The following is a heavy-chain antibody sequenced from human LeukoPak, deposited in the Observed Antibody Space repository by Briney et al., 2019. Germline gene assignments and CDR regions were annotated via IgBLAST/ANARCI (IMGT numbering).Heavy chain of an antibody. Sequence: PSETLSLTCSVSGDSITSGSYYWTWIRQPAGKGLEWIGRIYTSGSTNYNPSLKSRVTISVDTSKNQFSLKLSSVTAADTAVYYCAREDSTLRTWGQGTLVTVSS. V-gene: IGHV4-61*02. CDR3: AREDSTLRT. CDR2: IYTSGST. CDR1: GDSITSGSYY. J-gene: IGHJ5*02. D-gene: IGHD3/OR15-3a*01.